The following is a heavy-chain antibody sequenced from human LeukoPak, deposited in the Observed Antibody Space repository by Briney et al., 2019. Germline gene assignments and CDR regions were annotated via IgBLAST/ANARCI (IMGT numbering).Heavy chain of an antibody. CDR2: ISSSGSTI. J-gene: IGHJ4*02. CDR3: ARSRYSSGWGGPYYFDY. V-gene: IGHV3-48*03. D-gene: IGHD6-19*01. CDR1: GFTFSSYA. Sequence: GGSLRLSCAASGFTFSSYAIHWVRQAPGKGLEWVSYISSSGSTIYYADSVKGRFTISRDNAKNSLYLQMNSLRAEDTAVYYCARSRYSSGWGGPYYFDYWGQGTLVTVSS.